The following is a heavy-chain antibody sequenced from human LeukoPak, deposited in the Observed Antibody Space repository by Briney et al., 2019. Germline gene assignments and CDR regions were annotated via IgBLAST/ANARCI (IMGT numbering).Heavy chain of an antibody. V-gene: IGHV3-74*01. CDR1: GFTFGSYW. Sequence: GGSLRLSCTASGFTFGSYWMHWFRQVPGQGLAWGLRITHDGSNTIYTGSVRGRFTISRDNAKDTLYLRMNSLRAEDSALYYCSRDKDGVGYAADYWGQGTLVTVSP. CDR2: ITHDGSNT. CDR3: SRDKDGVGYAADY. D-gene: IGHD2-8*02. J-gene: IGHJ4*02.